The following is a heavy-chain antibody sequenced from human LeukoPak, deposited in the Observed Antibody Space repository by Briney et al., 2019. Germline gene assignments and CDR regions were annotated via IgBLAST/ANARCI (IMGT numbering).Heavy chain of an antibody. CDR2: ISTYNGNT. CDR1: GYSFTNYG. D-gene: IGHD1-26*01. CDR3: ARVILERELLGNPGLFDP. Sequence: GASVKVSCKASGYSFTNYGISWVRQAPGQGLEWVGWISTYNGNTNYAQKLQGRVTMTIDTSTSTANMELRSLRSDDTAVYYCARVILERELLGNPGLFDPWGQGTLVTVSS. V-gene: IGHV1-18*01. J-gene: IGHJ5*02.